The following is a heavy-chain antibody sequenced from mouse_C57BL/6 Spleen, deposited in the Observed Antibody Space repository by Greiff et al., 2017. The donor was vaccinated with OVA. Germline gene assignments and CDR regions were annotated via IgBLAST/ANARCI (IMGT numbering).Heavy chain of an antibody. CDR3: ARGAPGPRTDDY. Sequence: EVQLQQSGPELVKPGASVKMSCKASGYTFTDYNMHWVKQSHGKSLEWIGYINPNNGGTSYNQKFKGKATLTVNKSSSTAYMELRSLTSEDSAVYYCARGAPGPRTDDYWGQGTTLTVSS. CDR2: INPNNGGT. V-gene: IGHV1-22*01. J-gene: IGHJ2*01. CDR1: GYTFTDYN.